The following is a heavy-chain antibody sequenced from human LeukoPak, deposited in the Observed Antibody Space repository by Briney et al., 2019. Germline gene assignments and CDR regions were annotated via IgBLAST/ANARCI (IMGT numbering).Heavy chain of an antibody. D-gene: IGHD3-22*01. V-gene: IGHV3-11*01. CDR3: ARDHLEYYYDQHDAFDI. CDR2: ISSSGSTI. CDR1: GFTFSDYY. Sequence: PGGSLRLSCAASGFTFSDYYMSWIRQAPGKGLEWVSYISSSGSTIYYADSVKGRFTISRDNAKNSLYLQMNSLRAEDTAVYYCARDHLEYYYDQHDAFDIWGQGTMVTVSS. J-gene: IGHJ3*02.